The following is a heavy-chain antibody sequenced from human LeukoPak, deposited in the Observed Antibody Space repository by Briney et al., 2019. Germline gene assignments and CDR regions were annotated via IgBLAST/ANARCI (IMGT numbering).Heavy chain of an antibody. CDR1: GGSFSDDF. CDR3: VRGVVSTSRPPKNRFDP. J-gene: IGHJ5*02. CDR2: VFHDGIA. Sequence: PSETLSLTCAVYGGSFSDDFWTWIRLAPEKGLEWIGEVFHDGIANYNPSLKSRAIVSVDTSKKQFSLRLSFVTAADTAIYYCVRGVVSTSRPPKNRFDPWGQGTLVTVSS. V-gene: IGHV4-34*01. D-gene: IGHD2-2*01.